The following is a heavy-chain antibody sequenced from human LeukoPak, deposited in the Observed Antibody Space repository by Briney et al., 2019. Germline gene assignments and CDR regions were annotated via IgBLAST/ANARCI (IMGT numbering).Heavy chain of an antibody. CDR1: GRSPSSNY. CDR3: ARAIAGHGREYFQH. J-gene: IGHJ1*01. D-gene: IGHD6-13*01. CDR2: IDYSRST. Sequence: SETLSLTCTVYGRSPSSNYGSWVRQPPGRGLEWIGYIDYSRSTNYNPSLKSRVTISVDTSKNQFSLNLSSVTAADTAVYYCARAIAGHGREYFQHWGQGTLVTVSS. V-gene: IGHV4-59*12.